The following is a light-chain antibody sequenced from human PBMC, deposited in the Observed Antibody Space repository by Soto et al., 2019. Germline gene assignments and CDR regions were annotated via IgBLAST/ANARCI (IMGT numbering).Light chain of an antibody. J-gene: IGLJ2*01. Sequence: QSALTQPASVSGSPGQSITISCTGTSSDVGGYNYVSWYQQHPGKAPKLMIYDVSNRPSGVSNRFSGSKSGTTASLTISGLQAEEEDDYYWSSYTSSSTVVFAGGTKVTVL. CDR2: DVS. V-gene: IGLV2-14*01. CDR1: SSDVGGYNY. CDR3: SSYTSSSTVV.